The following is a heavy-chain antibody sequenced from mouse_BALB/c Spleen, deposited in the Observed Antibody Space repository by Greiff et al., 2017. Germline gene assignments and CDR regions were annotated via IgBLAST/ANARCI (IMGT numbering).Heavy chain of an antibody. D-gene: IGHD1-1*01. Sequence: EVKLVESGGGLVQPGGSRKLSCAASGFTFSSFGMHWVRQAPEKGLVWVAYISSGSSTIYYADTVKGRFTISKDNPKNTLFLQMTSLRSEDTAMYYCARRGVYGSSYYAMDYWGQGTSVTVSA. CDR3: ARRGVYGSSYYAMDY. CDR1: GFTFSSFG. CDR2: ISSGSSTI. V-gene: IGHV5-17*02. J-gene: IGHJ4*01.